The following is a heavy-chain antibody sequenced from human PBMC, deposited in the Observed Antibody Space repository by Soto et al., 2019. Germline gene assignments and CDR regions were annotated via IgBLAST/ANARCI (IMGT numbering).Heavy chain of an antibody. J-gene: IGHJ4*02. CDR2: IYYSGST. D-gene: IGHD6-13*01. CDR1: GGSISSSSYY. V-gene: IGHV4-39*02. CDR3: ARERGRIAAAGEKID. Sequence: SETLSLTCTVSGGSISSSSYYWGWIRQPPGKGLEWIGSIYYSGSTYHNPSLKSRVTISVDTSKNQFSLKLSSVTAADTAVYYCARERGRIAAAGEKIDWGQGTLVTVSS.